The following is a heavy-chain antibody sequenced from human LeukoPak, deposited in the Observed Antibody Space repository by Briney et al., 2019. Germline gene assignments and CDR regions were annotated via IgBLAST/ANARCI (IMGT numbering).Heavy chain of an antibody. CDR1: GFTFSSRDW. Sequence: GGSLRLSCVASGFTFSSRDWMTWVRQAPGKGLEWVANIKQDGSEKNYADSVKGRFTISRDNAKNSLYLQMNSLRVEDTAVYYCAREIDYSYYWYFDLWGRGTLVTVSS. V-gene: IGHV3-7*01. D-gene: IGHD4-11*01. CDR2: IKQDGSEK. J-gene: IGHJ2*01. CDR3: AREIDYSYYWYFDL.